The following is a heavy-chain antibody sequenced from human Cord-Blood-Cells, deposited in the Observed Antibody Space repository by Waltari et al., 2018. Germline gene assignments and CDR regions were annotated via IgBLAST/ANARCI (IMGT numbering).Heavy chain of an antibody. J-gene: IGHJ5*02. CDR2: INHSGST. D-gene: IGHD2-2*01. CDR3: ARGPRYCSSTICYNWFDP. Sequence: QVQLQQWGAGLLKPSETLSLTCAVYGGSFSGYYWSWLRQPPGKGLEWIGEINHSGSTNYNPSLKSRVTISVDTSKNQFSLKLSSVTAADTAVYYCARGPRYCSSTICYNWFDPWGQGTLVTVSS. CDR1: GGSFSGYY. V-gene: IGHV4-34*01.